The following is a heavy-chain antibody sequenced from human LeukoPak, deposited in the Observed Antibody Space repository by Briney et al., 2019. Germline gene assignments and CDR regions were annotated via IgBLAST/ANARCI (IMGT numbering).Heavy chain of an antibody. Sequence: GGSLRLSCVASRFTFSNYWMSWVRQAPGKGLEWVAHINQGGSKKRYADSMKGRFTISRDNAKESLFLQLSSLRAEDTAVYYCAKWGPYCVGDYCPALDSWGPGTLVTVSS. CDR3: AKWGPYCVGDYCPALDS. D-gene: IGHD2-21*02. CDR1: RFTFSNYW. CDR2: INQGGSKK. J-gene: IGHJ4*02. V-gene: IGHV3-7*01.